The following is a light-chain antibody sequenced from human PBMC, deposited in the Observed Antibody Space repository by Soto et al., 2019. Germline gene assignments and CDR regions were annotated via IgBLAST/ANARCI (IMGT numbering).Light chain of an antibody. CDR3: HKYNCAPL. Sequence: DIQMTQSPSSLSASVGDRVTITCRASQGISNYLAWYQQKPGKVPKLLIYAASTLQSGVPSRFSGSGSGTDFTLTISSLQPEDVATYYCHKYNCAPLFGVGTKVEIK. CDR2: AAS. J-gene: IGKJ4*01. CDR1: QGISNY. V-gene: IGKV1-27*01.